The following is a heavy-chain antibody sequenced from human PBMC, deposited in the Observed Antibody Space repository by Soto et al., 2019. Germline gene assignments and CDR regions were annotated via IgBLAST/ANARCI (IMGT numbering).Heavy chain of an antibody. CDR3: ARDYYDSSGYSAPFDY. D-gene: IGHD3-22*01. J-gene: IGHJ4*02. CDR1: GFTFSSYS. CDR2: ISSSSSTI. Sequence: GGSLRLSCAASGFTFSSYSMDWVRQAPGKGLEWVSYISSSSSTIYYADSVKGRFTISRDNAKNSLYLQMNSLRAEDTAVYYCARDYYDSSGYSAPFDYWGQGTLVTVSS. V-gene: IGHV3-48*01.